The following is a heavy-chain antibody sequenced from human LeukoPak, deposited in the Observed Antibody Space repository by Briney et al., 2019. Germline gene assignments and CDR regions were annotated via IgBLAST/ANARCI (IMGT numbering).Heavy chain of an antibody. CDR3: ARDLRYGGSCRPVLAWDY. CDR2: IWFDGSNK. V-gene: IGHV3-33*01. Sequence: GGSLRLSCAVSGFTFSHYDMHWVRQAPGKGLEWVGIIWFDGSNKYYADSVKGRFTISRDNSKNTLDLQMDSLRADDTAVYYCARDLRYGGSCRPVLAWDYWRQGTLVTVSS. CDR1: GFTFSHYD. J-gene: IGHJ4*02. D-gene: IGHD2-15*01.